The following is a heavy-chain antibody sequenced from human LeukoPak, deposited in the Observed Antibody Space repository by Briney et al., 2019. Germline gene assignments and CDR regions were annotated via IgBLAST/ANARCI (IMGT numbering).Heavy chain of an antibody. J-gene: IGHJ6*02. CDR1: GFTVSSNY. Sequence: PGGSQRLSCAASGFTVSSNYMSWVRQAPGKGLEWVSVIYSGGSTYYADSVKGRFTISRDNSKNTLYLQMNSLRAEDTAVCYCARAGYSYGPEYYYYYYGMDVWGQGTTVTVSS. CDR3: ARAGYSYGPEYYYYYYGMDV. CDR2: IYSGGST. D-gene: IGHD5-18*01. V-gene: IGHV3-53*01.